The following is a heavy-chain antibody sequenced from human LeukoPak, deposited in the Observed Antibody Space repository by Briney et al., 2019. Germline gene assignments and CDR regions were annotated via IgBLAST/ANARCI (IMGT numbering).Heavy chain of an antibody. V-gene: IGHV1-69*05. CDR2: IIPIFGTA. J-gene: IGHJ5*02. CDR3: ARDLGSNSSSWYRWYDP. D-gene: IGHD6-13*01. CDR1: GGTFSSYA. Sequence: SVKVSCKASGGTFSSYAISWVRQAPGQGLEWMGGIIPIFGTANYAQKFQGRVTITTDESTSTAYMELSSLRSEDTAVYYCARDLGSNSSSWYRWYDPWGQGTLVTVSS.